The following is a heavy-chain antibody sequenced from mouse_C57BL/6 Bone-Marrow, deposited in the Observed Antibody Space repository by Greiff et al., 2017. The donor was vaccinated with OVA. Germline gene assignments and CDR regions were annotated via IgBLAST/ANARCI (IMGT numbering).Heavy chain of an antibody. CDR1: GFTFSDYG. CDR3: ARGGPLDY. J-gene: IGHJ2*01. Sequence: EVKLMESGGGLVKPGGSLKLSCAASGFTFSDYGMHWVRQAPEKGLEWVAYISSGSSTIYYADTVKGRFTISRDNAKNTLFLQMTSLRSEDTAMYYGARGGPLDYWGQGTTLTVSS. V-gene: IGHV5-17*01. CDR2: ISSGSSTI.